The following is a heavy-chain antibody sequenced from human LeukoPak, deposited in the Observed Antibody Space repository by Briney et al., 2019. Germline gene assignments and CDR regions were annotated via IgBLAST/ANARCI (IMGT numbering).Heavy chain of an antibody. V-gene: IGHV3-30*02. CDR3: AKVGHSGSYLDAFDI. D-gene: IGHD1-26*01. J-gene: IGHJ3*02. CDR1: GFTFSSYG. CDR2: IRYDGSNK. Sequence: GRSLRLSCAASGFTFSSYGMHWVRQAPGEGLEWVAFIRYDGSNKYYADSVKGRFTISRDNSKNTLYLQMNSLRAEDTAVYYCAKVGHSGSYLDAFDIWGQGTMVTVSS.